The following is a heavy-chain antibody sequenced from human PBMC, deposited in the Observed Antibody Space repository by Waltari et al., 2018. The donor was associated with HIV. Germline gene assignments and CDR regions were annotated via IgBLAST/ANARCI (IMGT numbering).Heavy chain of an antibody. CDR2: ISSSSSYI. J-gene: IGHJ1*01. Sequence: EVQLVESGGGLVKPGGSLRLSCAASGFTFSSYSMNWVRQAPGKGLEWVSSISSSSSYIYYADSVKGRFTISRDNAKNSLYLQMNSLRAEDTAVYYCAREVDYGGPLGYFQHWGQGTLVTVSS. CDR3: AREVDYGGPLGYFQH. D-gene: IGHD4-17*01. CDR1: GFTFSSYS. V-gene: IGHV3-21*01.